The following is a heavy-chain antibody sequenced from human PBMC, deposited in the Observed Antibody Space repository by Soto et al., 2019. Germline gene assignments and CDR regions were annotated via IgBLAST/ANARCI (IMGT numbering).Heavy chain of an antibody. V-gene: IGHV4-39*01. Sequence: SETLSLTCTVSGGSISSSSYYWGWIRQPPGKGLEWIGSIYYSGSTYYNPSLKSRVTISVDTSKNQFSLKLSSVTAADTAVYYCARPVRDDYGSGSYLYWGQGTLVTFSS. CDR2: IYYSGST. D-gene: IGHD3-10*01. CDR1: GGSISSSSYY. CDR3: ARPVRDDYGSGSYLY. J-gene: IGHJ4*02.